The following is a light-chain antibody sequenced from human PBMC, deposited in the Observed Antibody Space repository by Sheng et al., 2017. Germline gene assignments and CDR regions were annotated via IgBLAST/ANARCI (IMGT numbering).Light chain of an antibody. V-gene: IGKV3-15*01. Sequence: EIVMTQSPATLSVSPGERATLSCRASQSISSNLAWYQQKPGQAPRLLIYGASTRATGIPARFSGSGSGTEFTLTISSLQSEDFAVYYCQQYGISPYNFGQGTKLEI. CDR1: QSISSN. CDR2: GAS. CDR3: QQYGISPYN. J-gene: IGKJ2*01.